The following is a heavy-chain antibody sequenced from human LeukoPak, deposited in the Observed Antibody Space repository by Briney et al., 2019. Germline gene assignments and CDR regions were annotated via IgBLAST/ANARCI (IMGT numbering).Heavy chain of an antibody. CDR2: IHSGTT. CDR3: TRDSGTTGEVKFDP. CDR1: GGSISSYF. J-gene: IGHJ5*02. V-gene: IGHV4-4*07. D-gene: IGHD4-17*01. Sequence: SETLSLTCSVSGGSISSYFLSWIRQPAGRGLEWIGRIHSGTTTYNPSLKSRVTMSLDTSKNQVSLTLRSVTAADTALYYCTRDSGTTGEVKFDPWGQGTLVTVSS.